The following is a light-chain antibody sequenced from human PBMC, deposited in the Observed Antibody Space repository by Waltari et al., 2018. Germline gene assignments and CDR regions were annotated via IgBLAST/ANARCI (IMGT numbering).Light chain of an antibody. J-gene: IGLJ3*02. CDR3: HSYDSSLSTWL. CDR2: GDS. Sequence: QSVLTQPSSVSGAPGQRVTISCNGSTSNIGATYDVPWYQQIPGTAPRFLISGDSNRPSGVPDRVAASKSGTSASLAIADLHVEDEADYYCHSYDSSLSTWLFGGGTKLTVL. V-gene: IGLV1-40*01. CDR1: TSNIGATYD.